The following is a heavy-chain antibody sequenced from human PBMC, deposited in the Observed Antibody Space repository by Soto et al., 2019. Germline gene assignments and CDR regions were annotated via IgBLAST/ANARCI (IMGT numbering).Heavy chain of an antibody. CDR2: FDPEDGET. CDR1: GYTLTELS. J-gene: IGHJ6*03. V-gene: IGHV1-24*01. Sequence: ASVKVSCKVSGYTLTELSMHWVRQAPGKGLEWMGGFDPEDGETIYAQKFQGRVTMTEDTSTDTAYMELSSLRSEDTAVYYCATAPITIFGVADRTSPLHYYYYMDVWGKGTTVTVSS. D-gene: IGHD3-3*01. CDR3: ATAPITIFGVADRTSPLHYYYYMDV.